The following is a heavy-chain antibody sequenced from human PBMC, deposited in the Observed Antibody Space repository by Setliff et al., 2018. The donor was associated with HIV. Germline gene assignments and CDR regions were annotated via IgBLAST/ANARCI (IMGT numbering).Heavy chain of an antibody. CDR1: GYTFTAYG. J-gene: IGHJ6*02. V-gene: IGHV1-18*01. CDR3: ARDVEHMMDV. Sequence: ASVKVSCKPSGYTFTAYGLSWVRQAPGQGLEWMGWISTYSDETSYAQRLQGRVTMTTDTSTSTTYMELRRLTFDDTAVYYCARDVEHMMDVWGQGTTVTVSS. CDR2: ISTYSDET.